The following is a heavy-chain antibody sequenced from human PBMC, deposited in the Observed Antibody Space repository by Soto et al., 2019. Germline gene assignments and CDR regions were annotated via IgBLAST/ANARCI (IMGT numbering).Heavy chain of an antibody. CDR2: IIPIFGTA. CDR3: ATGGAAAGTGRDYYYYGMDV. V-gene: IGHV1-69*12. D-gene: IGHD6-13*01. CDR1: GGTFSSYA. Sequence: QVQLVQSGAEVKKPGSSVKVSCKASGGTFSSYAISWVRQAPGQGLEWMGGIIPIFGTANYAQKFQGRVTITADESTSTAYMELSSLRSEDTAVYSCATGGAAAGTGRDYYYYGMDVWGQGTTVTVSS. J-gene: IGHJ6*02.